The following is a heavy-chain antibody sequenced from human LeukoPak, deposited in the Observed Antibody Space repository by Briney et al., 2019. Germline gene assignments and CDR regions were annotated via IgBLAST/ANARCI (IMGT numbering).Heavy chain of an antibody. D-gene: IGHD3-3*01. V-gene: IGHV1-2*02. CDR1: GYTFTGYY. Sequence: ASVKVSCQASGYTFTGYYMHWVRQAPGQGLEWMGWINPNSGGTNYAQKFQGRVTMTRDTSISTAYMELSRLRSDDTAVYYCARDQDFGVVTADFDYWGQGTLVTVSS. CDR3: ARDQDFGVVTADFDY. J-gene: IGHJ4*02. CDR2: INPNSGGT.